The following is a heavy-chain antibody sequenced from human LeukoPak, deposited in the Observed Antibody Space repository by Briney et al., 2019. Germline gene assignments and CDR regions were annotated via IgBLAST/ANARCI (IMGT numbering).Heavy chain of an antibody. V-gene: IGHV3-7*01. CDR3: ARAAGSGSYYFDY. CDR1: GFTFSSYW. D-gene: IGHD3-10*01. Sequence: PGGSLRLSCAASGFTFSSYWMSWVRQAPGKGLEWVANIKQDGSEKYYVDSVKGRFTISRDNAKNSLYLQMNSLRAEDTAVYYCARAAGSGSYYFDYWGQGTLVTVSS. J-gene: IGHJ4*02. CDR2: IKQDGSEK.